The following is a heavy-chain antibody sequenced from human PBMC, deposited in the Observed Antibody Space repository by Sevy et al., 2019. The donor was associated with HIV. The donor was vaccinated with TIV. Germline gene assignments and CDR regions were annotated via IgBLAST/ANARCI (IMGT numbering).Heavy chain of an antibody. J-gene: IGHJ6*02. CDR2: ISYDGSNK. CDR3: ARAPNYYGSGRRGMDV. CDR1: GFTFSSYA. D-gene: IGHD3-10*01. V-gene: IGHV3-30-3*01. Sequence: GGSLRLSCAASGFTFSSYAMHWVRHAPGKGLEWVAVISYDGSNKYYADSVKGRFTISRDNSKNTLYLQMNSLRAEDTAVYYCARAPNYYGSGRRGMDVWGQGTTVTVSS.